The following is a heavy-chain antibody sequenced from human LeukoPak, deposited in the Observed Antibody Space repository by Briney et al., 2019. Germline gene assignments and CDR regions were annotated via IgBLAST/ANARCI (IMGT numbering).Heavy chain of an antibody. Sequence: SGGSLRLSCAASGFTFSNYGMNWVRQAPGKGLEWVSAISGSGHNTYYADSVKGRFTISRDNSKNTLYLQMSSLRADDTALFYCAKPAYYSDSGSFPTQYYFDYWGQGTLVTVSS. CDR3: AKPAYYSDSGSFPTQYYFDY. V-gene: IGHV3-23*01. D-gene: IGHD3-10*01. CDR2: ISGSGHNT. J-gene: IGHJ4*02. CDR1: GFTFSNYG.